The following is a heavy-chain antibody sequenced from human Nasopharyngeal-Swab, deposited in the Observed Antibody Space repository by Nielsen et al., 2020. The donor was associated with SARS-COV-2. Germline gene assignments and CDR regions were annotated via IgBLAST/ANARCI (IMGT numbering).Heavy chain of an antibody. Sequence: VRQAPGKGLEWVAVISYDGSNKYYADSVKGRFTISRDNSKNTLYLQMNRLRAEDTAVYYCARAGGYYSPFDYWGQGTLVTVSS. CDR2: ISYDGSNK. D-gene: IGHD3-22*01. CDR3: ARAGGYYSPFDY. V-gene: IGHV3-30-3*01. J-gene: IGHJ4*02.